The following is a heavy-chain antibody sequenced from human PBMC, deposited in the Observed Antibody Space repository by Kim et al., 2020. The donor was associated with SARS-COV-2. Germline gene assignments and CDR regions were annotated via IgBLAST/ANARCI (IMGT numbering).Heavy chain of an antibody. J-gene: IGHJ6*02. CDR3: ASRTRQDIVVVVASYYYYGMGV. CDR1: GGTFSSYA. V-gene: IGHV1-69*13. CDR2: IIPIFGTA. Sequence: SVKVSCKASGGTFSSYAISWVRQAPGQGLEWMGGIIPIFGTANYAQKFQGRVTITADESTSTAYMELSSLRSEDTAVYYCASRTRQDIVVVVASYYYYGMGVWGQGTTVTVSS. D-gene: IGHD2-15*01.